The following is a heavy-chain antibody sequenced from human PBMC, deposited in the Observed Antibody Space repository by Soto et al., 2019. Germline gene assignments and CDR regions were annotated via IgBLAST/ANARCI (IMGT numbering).Heavy chain of an antibody. Sequence: ASVKVSCKASGGTFSSYTISWVRQAPGQGLEWMGRIIPILGIANYAQKFQGRVTITADKSTSTAYMELSSLRSEDTAVYYCARVPPAHDYGDYADAFERWGQGTMVTVSS. CDR1: GGTFSSYT. J-gene: IGHJ3*02. V-gene: IGHV1-69*02. CDR2: IIPILGIA. D-gene: IGHD4-17*01. CDR3: ARVPPAHDYGDYADAFER.